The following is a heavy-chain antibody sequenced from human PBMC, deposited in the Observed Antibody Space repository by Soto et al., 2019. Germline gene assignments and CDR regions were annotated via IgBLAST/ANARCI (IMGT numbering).Heavy chain of an antibody. Sequence: GGSLRLSCTASGFTFGDYAMSWFRQAPGKGLEWVGFIRSKAYGGTTEYAASVKGRFTISRDDSKSIAYLQMNSLKTEDTAVYYCTRDRIMITFGGVIVQDGMDVWGQGTTVTVSS. J-gene: IGHJ6*02. CDR2: IRSKAYGGTT. V-gene: IGHV3-49*03. D-gene: IGHD3-16*02. CDR1: GFTFGDYA. CDR3: TRDRIMITFGGVIVQDGMDV.